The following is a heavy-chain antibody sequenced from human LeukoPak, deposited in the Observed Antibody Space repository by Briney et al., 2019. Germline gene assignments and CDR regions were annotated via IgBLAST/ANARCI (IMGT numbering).Heavy chain of an antibody. CDR1: GYTFTSYD. Sequence: EASVKVSCKASGYTFTSYDINWVRQATGQGLEWMGWMNPNSGNTGYAQKFQGRVTMTRNTSISTAYVELSSLRSEDTAVYYCARGLRSDQLSGHCWGQGTLVTVSS. J-gene: IGHJ4*02. CDR3: ARGLRSDQLSGHC. V-gene: IGHV1-8*01. CDR2: MNPNSGNT. D-gene: IGHD2-2*01.